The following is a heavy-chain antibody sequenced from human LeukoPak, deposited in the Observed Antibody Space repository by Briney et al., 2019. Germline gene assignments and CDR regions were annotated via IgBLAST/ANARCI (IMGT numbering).Heavy chain of an antibody. CDR2: IKNKDEGEKT. D-gene: IGHD3-16*01. CDR1: GFSFTNVW. Sequence: GGSLRLSCAVSGFSFTNVWMNWVRQAPGKGLEWVGRIKNKDEGEKTDYAAPVKGRFTISRDDSKATLFLQMNSLKMEDTTIYYCTTGIDYGGGYWGQGTLVSVSS. V-gene: IGHV3-15*07. CDR3: TTGIDYGGGY. J-gene: IGHJ4*02.